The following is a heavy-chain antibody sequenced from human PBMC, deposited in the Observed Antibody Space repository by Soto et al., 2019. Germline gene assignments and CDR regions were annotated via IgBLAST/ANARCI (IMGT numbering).Heavy chain of an antibody. Sequence: EVQLVESGGGLVQPGGSLRLSCEASGFTLSSYAMHWVRQAPGKGLEYVSAITSKGGNTDYASSVKGRFTISRDNSKNTLYLQMGSLRAEDMAVYYCARRIPFGYAMDVWGQGTTVTVSS. CDR2: ITSKGGNT. J-gene: IGHJ6*02. CDR3: ARRIPFGYAMDV. CDR1: GFTLSSYA. V-gene: IGHV3-64*01. D-gene: IGHD2-21*01.